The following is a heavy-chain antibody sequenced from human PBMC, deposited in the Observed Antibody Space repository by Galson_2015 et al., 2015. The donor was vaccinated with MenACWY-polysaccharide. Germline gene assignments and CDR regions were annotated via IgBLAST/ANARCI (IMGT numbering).Heavy chain of an antibody. V-gene: IGHV4-31*02. CDR2: ISYDGGT. Sequence: ISYDGGTYYNPSLKSRVTISVDTPNNQFSLKLNSVTAADTAVYYCARGGRAVSNRSWFDPWGQGTLVTVSS. J-gene: IGHJ5*02. CDR3: ARGGRAVSNRSWFDP. D-gene: IGHD3-16*01.